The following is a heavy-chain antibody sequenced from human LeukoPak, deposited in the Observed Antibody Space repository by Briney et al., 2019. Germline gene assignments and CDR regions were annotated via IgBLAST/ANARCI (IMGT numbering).Heavy chain of an antibody. J-gene: IGHJ4*02. Sequence: PSETLSLTCTVSGGSFTSYYWSWIRQPAGKGLEWIGRIHTSGSTDYNPSLKSRVTISVDTSKNQFSLKLSSVTAADTAVYYCARDLTMVRGVMWLWGQGTLVTASS. V-gene: IGHV4-4*07. D-gene: IGHD3-10*01. CDR3: ARDLTMVRGVMWL. CDR2: IHTSGST. CDR1: GGSFTSYY.